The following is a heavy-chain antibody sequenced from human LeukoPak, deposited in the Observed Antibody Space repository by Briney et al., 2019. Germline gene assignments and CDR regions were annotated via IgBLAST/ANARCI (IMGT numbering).Heavy chain of an antibody. CDR1: GFTFSSYG. V-gene: IGHV3-30*02. J-gene: IGHJ3*02. Sequence: GGSLRLSCAASGFTFSSYGMHWVRQAPGKGLEWVAFIRYDGSNKYYADSVKGRFTISRDNAKNSLYLQMNSLRAEDTAVYYCASSPRGNYESVLGLFAFDIWGQGTTVTVSS. D-gene: IGHD3-16*01. CDR2: IRYDGSNK. CDR3: ASSPRGNYESVLGLFAFDI.